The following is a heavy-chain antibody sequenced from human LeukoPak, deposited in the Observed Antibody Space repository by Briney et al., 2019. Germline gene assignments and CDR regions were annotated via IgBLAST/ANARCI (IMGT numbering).Heavy chain of an antibody. Sequence: GGSLRLSGAASGFSFNSYAMCWVRQAREKGMELVSAVSGRGERTYSADFVQGRFSISRDNSKDTVYLQMNSIRAGDTAIYYCANQPGLYDSGWSWTYHFFGVDVWGQGTTVTVSS. V-gene: IGHV3-23*01. CDR1: GFSFNSYA. J-gene: IGHJ6*02. CDR2: VSGRGERT. D-gene: IGHD6-19*01. CDR3: ANQPGLYDSGWSWTYHFFGVDV.